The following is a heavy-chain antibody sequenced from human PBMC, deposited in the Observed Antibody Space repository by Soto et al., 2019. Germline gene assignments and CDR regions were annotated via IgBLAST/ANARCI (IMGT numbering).Heavy chain of an antibody. CDR1: GFTFSSYA. CDR3: ARDAGIVLMEYYFDY. Sequence: GSLRLSCAASGFTFSSYAMHWVRQAPGKGLEWVAVISYDGSNKYYADSVKGRFTISRDNSKNTLYLQMNSLRAEDTAVYYCARDAGIVLMEYYFDYWGQGTLVTVSS. V-gene: IGHV3-30-3*01. D-gene: IGHD2-8*01. CDR2: ISYDGSNK. J-gene: IGHJ4*02.